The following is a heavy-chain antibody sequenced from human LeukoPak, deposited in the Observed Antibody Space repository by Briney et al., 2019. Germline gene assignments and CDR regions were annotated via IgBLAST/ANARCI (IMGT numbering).Heavy chain of an antibody. CDR1: GSSISSYY. Sequence: KPSETLSLTCTVSGSSISSYYWNCIRQPPGKGLEWIGYIYYSGTTSYNPSLKSRVSISVDTSKNQISLKLSSVTAADTAVYYCARDQGEGLDIWGQGTMVTVSS. CDR3: ARDQGEGLDI. J-gene: IGHJ3*02. D-gene: IGHD1-26*01. CDR2: IYYSGTT. V-gene: IGHV4-59*01.